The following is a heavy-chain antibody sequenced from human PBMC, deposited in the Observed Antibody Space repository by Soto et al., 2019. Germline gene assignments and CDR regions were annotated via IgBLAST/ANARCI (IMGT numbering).Heavy chain of an antibody. CDR2: ILPIFKTP. J-gene: IGHJ4*02. CDR3: ATLASGGYFFQY. D-gene: IGHD5-12*01. V-gene: IGHV1-69*01. Sequence: QVQLVQSGAEVKKPGSSVKVSCKASGDTLNNYAINWVRQAPGHGLEWMGGILPIFKTPTYAQKFQGIVTLAADESTSTAYMEVSSLRSDDTAVYFCATLASGGYFFQYWGQGTLVTVSS. CDR1: GDTLNNYA.